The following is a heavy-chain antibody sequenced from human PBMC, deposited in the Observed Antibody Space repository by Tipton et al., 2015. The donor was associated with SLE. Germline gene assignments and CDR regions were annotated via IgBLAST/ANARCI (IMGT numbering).Heavy chain of an antibody. CDR1: GVSISTSTSY. D-gene: IGHD4/OR15-4a*01. J-gene: IGHJ4*02. Sequence: TLSLTCTVSGVSISTSTSYWGYWAWIRPPPGKGLEWIGRIYYSGSTYYNPALKSRATISLETSKNKFFLEVQSLTAADPAPYYCVRIVPYGGPDFWGQGTLVTVSS. V-gene: IGHV4-39*01. CDR2: IYYSGST. CDR3: VRIVPYGGPDF.